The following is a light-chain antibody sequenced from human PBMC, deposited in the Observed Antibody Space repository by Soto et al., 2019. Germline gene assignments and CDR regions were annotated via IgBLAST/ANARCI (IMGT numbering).Light chain of an antibody. CDR3: QQRNNWPLLWT. CDR2: DTS. Sequence: EIVLTQSPATLSLSPGERAPLSCRASQSVGSSLAWYQQKPGQAPRLLIYDTSNRATGIPARFSGSGSGTDFTLAISSLEPEDFAVYYCQQRNNWPLLWTFGGGTKVEIK. CDR1: QSVGSS. V-gene: IGKV3-11*01. J-gene: IGKJ4*01.